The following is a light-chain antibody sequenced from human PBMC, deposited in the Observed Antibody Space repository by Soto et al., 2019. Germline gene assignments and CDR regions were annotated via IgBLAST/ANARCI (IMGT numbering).Light chain of an antibody. CDR3: QQYGSSHT. J-gene: IGKJ5*01. Sequence: EIVLTQSPGTLPLSPGERSTLSCRASQNVSSNCLAWYQQKPGQAPRLLIYAASSRATGIPDRFSGSGAGAYFNLTISRLEPADFGVYYCQQYGSSHTFGQGTRLEIK. CDR1: QNVSSNC. V-gene: IGKV3-20*01. CDR2: AAS.